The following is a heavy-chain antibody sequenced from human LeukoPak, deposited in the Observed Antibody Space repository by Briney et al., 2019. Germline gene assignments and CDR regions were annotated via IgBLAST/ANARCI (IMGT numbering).Heavy chain of an antibody. V-gene: IGHV4-39*01. CDR2: IYYSGST. Sequence: PSETLSLTCPVSGGSISSSGYYWGWIRQPPGKGLEWIGSIYYSGSTYYNPSLKSRVTISVDTSKNQFSLKLNSVTATDTAVYYCARPAELELHAFDIWGQGTMVTVSS. D-gene: IGHD1-7*01. CDR3: ARPAELELHAFDI. J-gene: IGHJ3*02. CDR1: GGSISSSGYY.